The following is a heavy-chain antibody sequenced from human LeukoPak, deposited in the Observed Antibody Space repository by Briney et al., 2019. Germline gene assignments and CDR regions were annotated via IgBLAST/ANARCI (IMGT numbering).Heavy chain of an antibody. Sequence: SETLSLTCTVSGGSISSYYWSWIRQPPGKGLEWIGYIYYSGSTNYNPSLKSRVTISVDTSKNQFSLKLSSVTAADTAVYYCARINSGKKGYYYYYMDVWGKGTTVTVSS. D-gene: IGHD6-13*01. V-gene: IGHV4-59*08. CDR1: GGSISSYY. CDR3: ARINSGKKGYYYYYMDV. CDR2: IYYSGST. J-gene: IGHJ6*03.